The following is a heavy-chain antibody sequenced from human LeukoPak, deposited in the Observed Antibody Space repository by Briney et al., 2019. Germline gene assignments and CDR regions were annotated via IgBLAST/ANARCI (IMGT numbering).Heavy chain of an antibody. CDR1: GFTFSNYA. CDR2: ISYDGSNK. V-gene: IGHV3-30*04. J-gene: IGHJ6*02. Sequence: HPGGSLRLSCAASGFTFSNYAMHWVRQAPGKGLEWVAIISYDGSNKYYADSVKGRFTISRDNSKNTLYLQMNSLRAEDTAVYYCARDKRPPLNTDIVVVPAAISTYGMDVWGQGTTVTVSS. D-gene: IGHD2-2*01. CDR3: ARDKRPPLNTDIVVVPAAISTYGMDV.